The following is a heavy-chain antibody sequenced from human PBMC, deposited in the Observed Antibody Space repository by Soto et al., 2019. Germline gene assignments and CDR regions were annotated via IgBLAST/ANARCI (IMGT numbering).Heavy chain of an antibody. Sequence: SETLSLTCSVSGDSISNLDYFWAWIRQPPGQALEYIGYIYKSATTYYNPSFESRVAISVDKSKSQFSINVTSVTAADTAVYFCARGRYCLTGRCFPNWFDSWGQGALVTVSS. CDR3: ARGRYCLTGRCFPNWFDS. D-gene: IGHD7-27*01. CDR1: GDSISNLDYF. J-gene: IGHJ5*01. CDR2: IYKSATT. V-gene: IGHV4-30-4*01.